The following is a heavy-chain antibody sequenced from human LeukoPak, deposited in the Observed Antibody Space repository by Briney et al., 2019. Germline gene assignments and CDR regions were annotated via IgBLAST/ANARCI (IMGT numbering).Heavy chain of an antibody. V-gene: IGHV3-23*01. D-gene: IGHD6-13*01. CDR2: ISGSGGST. CDR1: GFTFSSYS. J-gene: IGHJ3*02. Sequence: GGSLRLSCAASGFTFSSYSMNWVRQAPGKGLEWVSAISGSGGSTYYADSVKGRFTISRDNSKNTLYLQMNSLRAEDTAVYYCARPGIAAAGKGAFDIWGQGTMVTVSS. CDR3: ARPGIAAAGKGAFDI.